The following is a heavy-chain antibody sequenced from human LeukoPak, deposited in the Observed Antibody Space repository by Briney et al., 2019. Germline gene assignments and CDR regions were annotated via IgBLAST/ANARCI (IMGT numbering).Heavy chain of an antibody. Sequence: SETLSLTCTVSGGSISSSSYYWGWIRQPPGKGLEWIGSIYYSGSTYYNPSLKSRVTISVDTSKNQFSLKLGSVTAADTAVYYCATLTGTQLSPFGQGTLVTVSS. D-gene: IGHD1-7*01. CDR3: ATLTGTQLSP. CDR2: IYYSGST. CDR1: GGSISSSSYY. J-gene: IGHJ5*02. V-gene: IGHV4-39*07.